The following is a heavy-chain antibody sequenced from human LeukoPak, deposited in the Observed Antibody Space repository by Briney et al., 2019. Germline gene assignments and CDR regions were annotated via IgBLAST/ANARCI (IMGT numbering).Heavy chain of an antibody. D-gene: IGHD6-13*01. Sequence: PGGSLRLSCAASGFTVNSNYMNWVRQAPGKGLEWVSVLYSDGRTYYADSVKGRFTISRDTSKNTLYLQMNSLSADDTAVYYCASAIGSIWYEFDYWGQGTLVTVSS. J-gene: IGHJ4*02. CDR2: LYSDGRT. V-gene: IGHV3-53*01. CDR1: GFTVNSNY. CDR3: ASAIGSIWYEFDY.